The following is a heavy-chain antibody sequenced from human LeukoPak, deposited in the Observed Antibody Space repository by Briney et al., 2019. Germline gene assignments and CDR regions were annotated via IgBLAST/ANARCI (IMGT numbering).Heavy chain of an antibody. CDR2: INPSGGST. CDR1: GYTFTSYY. D-gene: IGHD3-22*01. CDR3: ARDKVQTYYYDSSGYYYTLLAFDY. Sequence: ASVKVSCKASGYTFTSYYMHWVRQAPGQGLEWMGTINPSGGSTSYAQKFQGRVTMTRDTSTSTVYMELSSLRSEDTAVYYCARDKVQTYYYDSSGYYYTLLAFDYWGQGTLVTVSS. J-gene: IGHJ4*02. V-gene: IGHV1-46*03.